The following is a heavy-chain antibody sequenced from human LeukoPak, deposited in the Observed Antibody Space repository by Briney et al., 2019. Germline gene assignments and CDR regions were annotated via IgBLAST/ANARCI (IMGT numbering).Heavy chain of an antibody. CDR1: GDSVSSNSAA. CDR3: ARESQGYNSGWYNGYLDR. Sequence: SQTLSLTCGISGDSVSSNSAAWNWIRQSPSRGLEWLGRTYYRSKWYNDYAISLTGRITINPDTSKNQFSLQLSSVTPEDTAVYYCARESQGYNSGWYNGYLDRWGQGTLVTVSS. J-gene: IGHJ4*02. CDR2: TYYRSKWYN. V-gene: IGHV6-1*01. D-gene: IGHD6-19*01.